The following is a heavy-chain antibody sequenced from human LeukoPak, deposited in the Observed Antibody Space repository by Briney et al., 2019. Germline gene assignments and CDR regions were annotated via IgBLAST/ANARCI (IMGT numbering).Heavy chain of an antibody. CDR1: GGTFSSYA. CDR3: ARGPIFGVVIYFDY. CDR2: IIPILGIA. J-gene: IGHJ4*02. Sequence: SVKVSCKASGGTFSSYAISWVRQAPGQGLEWMGRIIPILGIANYAQKFQGRVTITADKSTSTAYMELSSLRSEDTAVYYCARGPIFGVVIYFDYWGQGTMVTVSS. V-gene: IGHV1-69*04. D-gene: IGHD3-3*01.